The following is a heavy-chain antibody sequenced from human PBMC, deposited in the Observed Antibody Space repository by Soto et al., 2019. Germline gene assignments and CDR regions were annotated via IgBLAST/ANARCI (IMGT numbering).Heavy chain of an antibody. D-gene: IGHD3-10*01. V-gene: IGHV3-21*01. CDR1: GFTFSSYS. Sequence: EVQLVESGGGLVKPGGSLRLSCAASGFTFSSYSMNWVRQAPGKGLEWVSSISSSSSYIYYADSVKGRFTISRDNAKNSLYLQMNRLRAEDTAVYYCARDTYFYGSGSYGPWGQGTLVTVSS. J-gene: IGHJ5*02. CDR2: ISSSSSYI. CDR3: ARDTYFYGSGSYGP.